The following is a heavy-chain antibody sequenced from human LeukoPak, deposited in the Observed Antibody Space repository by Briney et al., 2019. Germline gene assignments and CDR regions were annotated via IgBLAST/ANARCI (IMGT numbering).Heavy chain of an antibody. V-gene: IGHV1-69*04. CDR2: IIPMLAIA. D-gene: IGHD4-17*01. J-gene: IGHJ4*02. Sequence: ASVKVSCKASGGTFSSSPITWVRQAPGQGLEWMGRIIPMLAIANYAQKFQGRVTITADRSTTTAYLELVSLRSEDTAVYYCAREYGTLTMVTNFDFWGQGTLVTVSS. CDR3: AREYGTLTMVTNFDF. CDR1: GGTFSSSP.